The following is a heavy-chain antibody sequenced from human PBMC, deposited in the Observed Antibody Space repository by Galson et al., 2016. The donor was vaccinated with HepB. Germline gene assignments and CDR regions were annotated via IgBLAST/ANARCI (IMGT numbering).Heavy chain of an antibody. J-gene: IGHJ3*02. Sequence: SLRLFCAASGFTFSSYWMTWVRQAPGKGLEWVANIKEDGSEEYYVDSVKGRFTISRDNAKNSLFLQMNSLRVEDTAVYYCARGFGASDIWGQGTMVTVSS. V-gene: IGHV3-7*01. CDR3: ARGFGASDI. D-gene: IGHD3-10*01. CDR1: GFTFSSYW. CDR2: IKEDGSEE.